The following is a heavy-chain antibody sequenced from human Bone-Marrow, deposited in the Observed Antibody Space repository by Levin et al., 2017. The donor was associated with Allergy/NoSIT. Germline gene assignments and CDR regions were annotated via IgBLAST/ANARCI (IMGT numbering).Heavy chain of an antibody. Sequence: SLKISCAASGFTFDDYAMHWVRQPPGKGLEWVSGINWDGGILGYADSVKGRFTIYRDNAKNSLYLQLNSLRTEDTAFYYCAKDLRVGATRGFDYWGQGALVTVSS. D-gene: IGHD1-26*01. CDR2: INWDGGIL. V-gene: IGHV3-9*01. CDR3: AKDLRVGATRGFDY. J-gene: IGHJ4*02. CDR1: GFTFDDYA.